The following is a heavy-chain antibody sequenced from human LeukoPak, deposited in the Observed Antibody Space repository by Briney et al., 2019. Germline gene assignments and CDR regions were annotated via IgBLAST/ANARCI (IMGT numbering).Heavy chain of an antibody. D-gene: IGHD2-15*01. CDR3: ARDKDIVVVVAATGFDP. V-gene: IGHV3-21*01. CDR1: GFTFSSYS. CDR2: ISSSSSYI. Sequence: GGSLRLSCAASGFTFSSYSMSWVRQAPGKGLEWVSSISSSSSYIYYADSVKGRFTISRDNAKNSLYLQMNSLRAEDTAVYYCARDKDIVVVVAATGFDPWGQGTLVTVSS. J-gene: IGHJ5*02.